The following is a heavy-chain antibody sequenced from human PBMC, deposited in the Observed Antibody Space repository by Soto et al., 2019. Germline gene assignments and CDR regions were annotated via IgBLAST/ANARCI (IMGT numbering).Heavy chain of an antibody. V-gene: IGHV3-23*01. J-gene: IGHJ4*02. Sequence: PGGSLRLSCAASGFTFSNCAMRWVRQAPGKGLEWVSTITSDGGSTYYADSVKGRFTISRDNSKNTLYLQMNSLRAEDTAVYYCAKDYIWSLDYWGQGSLVTVSS. CDR2: ITSDGGST. CDR3: AKDYIWSLDY. CDR1: GFTFSNCA. D-gene: IGHD2-8*02.